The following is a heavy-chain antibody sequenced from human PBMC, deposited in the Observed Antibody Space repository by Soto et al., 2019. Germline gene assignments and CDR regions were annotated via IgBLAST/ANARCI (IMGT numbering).Heavy chain of an antibody. CDR2: IYYSGST. CDR1: GGSISSYY. D-gene: IGHD2-15*01. CDR3: AREVVVVAASVNWFDP. Sequence: SETLSLTCTVSGGSISSYYWSWIRQPPGKGLEWIGYIYYSGSTNYNPSLKSRVTIPVDTSKNQFSLKLSSVTAADTAVYYCAREVVVVAASVNWFDPWGQGTLVTVSS. J-gene: IGHJ5*02. V-gene: IGHV4-59*01.